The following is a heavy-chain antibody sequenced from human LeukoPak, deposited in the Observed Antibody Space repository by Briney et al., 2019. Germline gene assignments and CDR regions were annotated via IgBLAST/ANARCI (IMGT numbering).Heavy chain of an antibody. J-gene: IGHJ3*02. CDR3: ARGGDDSAYRAFHI. V-gene: IGHV3-7*04. Sequence: GGSLRLSCAASGFTFSSYWMIWVRQAPGKGLEWVANIKQDGREKYYVDSVKGRFTISRDNAKNSLYLQMNNLRAEDTAVYYCARGGDDSAYRAFHIWGQGTMVTVSS. CDR1: GFTFSSYW. CDR2: IKQDGREK. D-gene: IGHD3-22*01.